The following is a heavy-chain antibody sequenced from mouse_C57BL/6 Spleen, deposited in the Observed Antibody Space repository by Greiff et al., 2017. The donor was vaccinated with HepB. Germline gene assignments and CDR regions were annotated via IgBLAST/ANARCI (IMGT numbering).Heavy chain of an antibody. CDR1: GYSITSGYY. J-gene: IGHJ2*01. CDR2: ISYDGSN. Sequence: EVKLQESGPGLVKPSQSLSLTCSVTGYSITSGYYWNWIRQFPGNKLEWMGYISYDGSNNYNPSLKNRISITRDTSKNQFFLKLNSVTTEDTATYYCAREELFHYFDYWGQGTTLTVSS. D-gene: IGHD4-1*01. V-gene: IGHV3-6*01. CDR3: AREELFHYFDY.